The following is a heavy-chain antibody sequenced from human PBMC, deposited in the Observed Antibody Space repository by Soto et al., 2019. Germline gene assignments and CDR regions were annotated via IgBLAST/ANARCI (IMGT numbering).Heavy chain of an antibody. CDR1: GFTFSSYG. V-gene: IGHV3-33*01. CDR3: ARDLISSQAATDH. J-gene: IGHJ4*02. CDR2: IWYDGSNK. Sequence: PGGSLRLSCTASGFTFSSYGMHWVRQVPGKGLEWVAVIWYDGSNKYYADSVKGRFTISRDSSKNTLYLQMNSLRVEDTAVYHCARDLISSQAATDHWGQGALVTVSS. D-gene: IGHD2-8*01.